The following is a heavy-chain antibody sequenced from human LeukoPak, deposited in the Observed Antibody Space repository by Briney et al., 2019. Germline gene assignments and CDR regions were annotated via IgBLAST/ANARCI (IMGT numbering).Heavy chain of an antibody. Sequence: PGGSLRLSCAASGFTFSSYAMSWVRQAPGKGLEWVSAISGSGGNTYYADSVKGRFTISRDNSKNTLYLQMNSLRAEDTAVYYCAKSNILTGYFRHFDYWGQGTLVTVSS. V-gene: IGHV3-23*01. CDR2: ISGSGGNT. D-gene: IGHD3-9*01. J-gene: IGHJ4*02. CDR3: AKSNILTGYFRHFDY. CDR1: GFTFSSYA.